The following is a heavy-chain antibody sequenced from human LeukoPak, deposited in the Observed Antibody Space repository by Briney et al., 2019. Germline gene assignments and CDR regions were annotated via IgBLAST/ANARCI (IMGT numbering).Heavy chain of an antibody. CDR3: ARRGSILTGFDY. CDR1: GGSISSYY. J-gene: IGHJ4*02. Sequence: SETLSLTCTVSGGSISSYYWSWIRQPPGKGLEWIGYIYYSGSTNYNPSLKSRVTISVDTSKNQFSLKLSSVTAADTAVYYCARRGSILTGFDYWGQGTLVTVSS. D-gene: IGHD3-9*01. V-gene: IGHV4-59*01. CDR2: IYYSGST.